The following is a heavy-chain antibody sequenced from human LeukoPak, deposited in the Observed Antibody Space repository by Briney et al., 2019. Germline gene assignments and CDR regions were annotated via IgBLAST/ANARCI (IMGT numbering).Heavy chain of an antibody. CDR3: ARHPPYEWEYYFDY. J-gene: IGHJ4*02. D-gene: IGHD2-8*01. CDR2: IYYSGST. V-gene: IGHV4-39*01. Sequence: SETLSLTCTVSGGPISSSSYYWGWIRQPPGKGLEWIGSIYYSGSTYYNPSLKSRVTISVDTSKNQFSLKLSSVTAADTAVYYCARHPPYEWEYYFDYWGQGTLVTVSS. CDR1: GGPISSSSYY.